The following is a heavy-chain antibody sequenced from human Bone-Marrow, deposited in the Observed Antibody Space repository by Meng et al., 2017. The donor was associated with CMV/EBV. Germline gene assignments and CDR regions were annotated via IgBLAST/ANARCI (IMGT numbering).Heavy chain of an antibody. CDR3: ARGGGCLGSNCYYVDY. J-gene: IGHJ4*02. CDR2: ITHSGRT. D-gene: IGHD2-21*02. CDR1: GGSFSGYF. V-gene: IGHV4-34*01. Sequence: SCDVHGGSFSGYFWSWIRQPPGKGLERIGEITHSGRTTHNPPLNSRVTISVDTSRNQFSLKLTSVTAADTAVYYCARGGGCLGSNCYYVDYWGQGALVTVSS.